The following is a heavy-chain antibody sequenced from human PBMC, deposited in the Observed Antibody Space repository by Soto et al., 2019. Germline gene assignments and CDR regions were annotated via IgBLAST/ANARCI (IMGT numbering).Heavy chain of an antibody. D-gene: IGHD3-22*01. CDR1: GFTFSSYV. Sequence: GGSLRLSCAASGFTFSSYVMSWVRQAPGKGLEWVSVMSGSGGSTYYADSVKGRFTISRDNSKNTLYLQMNSLRAEDTAVYYCARVNYYDSSGYLDYWGPGTLVTVSS. CDR3: ARVNYYDSSGYLDY. J-gene: IGHJ4*02. CDR2: MSGSGGST. V-gene: IGHV3-23*01.